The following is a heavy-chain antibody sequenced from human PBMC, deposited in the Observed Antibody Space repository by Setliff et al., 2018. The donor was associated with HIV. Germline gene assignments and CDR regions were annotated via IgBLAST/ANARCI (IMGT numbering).Heavy chain of an antibody. CDR3: ATRVYYYDSNKVLREEGFDP. D-gene: IGHD3-22*01. Sequence: SETLSLTCTVSGGSISSGDYYWSWIRQPPGKGLDWIGYIYYSGSTYYNPPLMSRVTISLDTSKNQFSLKLSSVTAADTAVYFCATRVYYYDSNKVLREEGFDPWGQGTLVTVSS. CDR2: IYYSGST. J-gene: IGHJ5*02. CDR1: GGSISSGDYY. V-gene: IGHV4-30-4*08.